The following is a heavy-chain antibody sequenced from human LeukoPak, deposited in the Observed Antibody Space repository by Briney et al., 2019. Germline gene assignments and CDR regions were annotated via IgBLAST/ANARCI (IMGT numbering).Heavy chain of an antibody. D-gene: IGHD2/OR15-2a*01. J-gene: IGHJ4*02. CDR2: ITYDGRYT. V-gene: IGHV3-23*01. CDR3: VRRHGRTPEY. Sequence: GGSLRLSCAASAFNFNIYVMAWVRQAPGKGLEWVSAITYDGRYTDYADSVRGRFTISRDNSKNTLSLQMNSLTAEDTALYYCVRRHGRTPEYWGLGTLVTVSS. CDR1: AFNFNIYV.